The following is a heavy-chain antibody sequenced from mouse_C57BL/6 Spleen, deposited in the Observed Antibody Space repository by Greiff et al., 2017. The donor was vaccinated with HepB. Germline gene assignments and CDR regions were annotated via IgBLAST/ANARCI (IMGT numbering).Heavy chain of an antibody. CDR3: ARSYYGSLYYFDY. D-gene: IGHD1-1*01. Sequence: EVHLVESGPELVKPGASVKIPCKASGYTFTDYNMDWVKQSHGKSLEWIGDINPNNGGTIYNQKFKGKATLTVDKSSSTAYMELRSLTSEDTAVYDCARSYYGSLYYFDYWGQGTTLTVSS. CDR2: INPNNGGT. CDR1: GYTFTDYN. V-gene: IGHV1-18*01. J-gene: IGHJ2*01.